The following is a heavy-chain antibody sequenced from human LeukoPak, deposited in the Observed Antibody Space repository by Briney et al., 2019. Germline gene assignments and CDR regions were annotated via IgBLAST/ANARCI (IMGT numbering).Heavy chain of an antibody. Sequence: VKVSRMDSLDTPSSYAISGVRQAPGQGLEWMGRIIPIFGTAKYAQKFQGRVTRTTDESTSTAYMELSSLRSEDTAVYYCARPNYDSSGHDAFDIWGQGTMVTVSS. CDR3: ARPNYDSSGHDAFDI. CDR2: IIPIFGTA. D-gene: IGHD3-22*01. J-gene: IGHJ3*02. V-gene: IGHV1-69*13. CDR1: LDTPSSYA.